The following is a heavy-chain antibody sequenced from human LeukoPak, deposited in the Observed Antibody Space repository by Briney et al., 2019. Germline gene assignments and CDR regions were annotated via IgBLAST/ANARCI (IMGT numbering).Heavy chain of an antibody. Sequence: PGGSLRLSCAASGFTVSSNYMSWVRQAPGKGLEWVSVIYSGGSTYYADSVKGRFTISRDNAKNSLYLQMNSLRAEDTAVYSCARNYYYYMDVWGKGTTVIVSS. V-gene: IGHV3-53*01. CDR1: GFTVSSNY. CDR3: ARNYYYYMDV. CDR2: IYSGGST. J-gene: IGHJ6*03.